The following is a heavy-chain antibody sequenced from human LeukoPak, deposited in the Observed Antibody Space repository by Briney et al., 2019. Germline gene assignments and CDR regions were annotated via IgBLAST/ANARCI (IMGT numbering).Heavy chain of an antibody. CDR2: IIPIFGTA. CDR3: AKVQTYYYGSGSYIYYYGMDV. D-gene: IGHD3-10*01. V-gene: IGHV1-69*13. CDR1: GGTFSSYA. J-gene: IGHJ6*02. Sequence: SVKVSCEASGGTFSSYAISWVRQAPGQGLEWMGGIIPIFGTANYAQKFQGRVTITADESTSTAYMELSSLRSEDTAVYYCAKVQTYYYGSGSYIYYYGMDVWGQGTTVTVSS.